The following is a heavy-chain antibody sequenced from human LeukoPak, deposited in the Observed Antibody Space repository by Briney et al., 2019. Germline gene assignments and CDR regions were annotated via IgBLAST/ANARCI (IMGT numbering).Heavy chain of an antibody. Sequence: GGSLRLSCAASGFTFSGSAIHWVRQSSGKGLEWVGQIDKKDKGYATATAYAASVKGRFTISRDDSINTAYLQMKSLKTEDAAIYYCTRDSGTYNWIDPRGQGTLVTVSS. CDR2: IDKKDKGYATAT. J-gene: IGHJ5*02. CDR1: GFTFSGSA. CDR3: TRDSGTYNWIDP. D-gene: IGHD1-26*01. V-gene: IGHV3-73*01.